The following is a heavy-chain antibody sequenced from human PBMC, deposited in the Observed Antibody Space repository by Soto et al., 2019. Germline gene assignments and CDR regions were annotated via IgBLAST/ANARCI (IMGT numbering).Heavy chain of an antibody. CDR1: GGSISRYY. CDR2: IYYSGST. J-gene: IGHJ6*03. Sequence: SETLSLTCTVSGGSISRYYWSWIRQPPGKGLEWIGYIYYSGSTNYNPSLKSRVTISVDTSKNQFSLKLSSVTAADTAVYYCARGVSGNYADYYYYMDVWGKGTTVTVSS. D-gene: IGHD1-7*01. V-gene: IGHV4-59*01. CDR3: ARGVSGNYADYYYYMDV.